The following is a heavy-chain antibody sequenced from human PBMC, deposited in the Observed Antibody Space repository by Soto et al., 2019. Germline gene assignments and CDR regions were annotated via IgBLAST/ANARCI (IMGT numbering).Heavy chain of an antibody. Sequence: GASVKVSCKASGGTFSSYAISWVRQAPGQGLEWMGGIIPIFGTANYAQKFQGRVTITADESTSTAYMELSSLRSEDTAVYYCARVRGKTWIQLWPGTHDYWGQGTLVTVSS. CDR2: IIPIFGTA. CDR1: GGTFSSYA. CDR3: ARVRGKTWIQLWPGTHDY. D-gene: IGHD5-18*01. J-gene: IGHJ4*02. V-gene: IGHV1-69*13.